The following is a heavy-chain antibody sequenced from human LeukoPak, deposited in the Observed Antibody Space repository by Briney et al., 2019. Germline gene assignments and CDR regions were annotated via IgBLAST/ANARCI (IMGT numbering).Heavy chain of an antibody. CDR1: GFTFSSYS. D-gene: IGHD3-22*01. CDR3: ARGPSPVVITTSDYFDY. CDR2: ISSSSSYI. V-gene: IGHV3-21*01. Sequence: PGGSLRLSCAVSGFTFSSYSMNWVRQAPGKGLEWVSSISSSSSYIYYADSVKGRFTISRDNAKNSLYLQMNSLRAEDTAVYYCARGPSPVVITTSDYFDYWGQGTLVTVSS. J-gene: IGHJ4*02.